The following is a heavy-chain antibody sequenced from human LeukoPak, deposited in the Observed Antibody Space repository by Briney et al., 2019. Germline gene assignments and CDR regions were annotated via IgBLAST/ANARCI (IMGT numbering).Heavy chain of an antibody. D-gene: IGHD3-16*01. J-gene: IGHJ6*03. CDR1: GYTFTNYG. CDR2: ISAYNGNT. CDR3: ARDYPGTWGGFYYYYMDV. Sequence: ASVKVSCKASGYTFTNYGINWVRQAPGQGLEWMGWISAYNGNTNYAQKLQGRVTMTTDTSTSTAYMELRSLRSDDTAVYYCARDYPGTWGGFYYYYMDVWGKGTTVTVSS. V-gene: IGHV1-18*01.